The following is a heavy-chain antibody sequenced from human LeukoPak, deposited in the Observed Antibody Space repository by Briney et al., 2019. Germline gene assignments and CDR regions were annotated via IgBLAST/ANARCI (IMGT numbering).Heavy chain of an antibody. CDR2: IYYSGSTST. J-gene: IGHJ4*02. Sequence: SETLSLACTVSGGSISGYYWSWIRQPPGKGLEWIGYIYYSGSTSTYYNPSLKSRLTISVDTSKNQLSLKLNSVTAADTAVYYCASRYYGSGSYYSDYWGQGTLVTVSS. CDR3: ASRYYGSGSYYSDY. V-gene: IGHV4-59*01. CDR1: GGSISGYY. D-gene: IGHD3-10*01.